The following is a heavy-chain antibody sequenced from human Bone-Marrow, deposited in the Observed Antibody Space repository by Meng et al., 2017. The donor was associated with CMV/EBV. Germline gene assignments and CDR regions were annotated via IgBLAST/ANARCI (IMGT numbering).Heavy chain of an antibody. D-gene: IGHD6-25*01. CDR3: ATDHIETQRDYYLDN. Sequence: ASVKVSYKASGYTFTSYYMHWVRQAPGQGLEWMGIINPSSGSTIHAQRFQGRVTMTRDTSTSTVYMELNSLRSEDTAVYYCATDHIETQRDYYLDNWGQGTLVTGSS. J-gene: IGHJ4*02. CDR2: INPSSGST. CDR1: GYTFTSYY. V-gene: IGHV1-46*01.